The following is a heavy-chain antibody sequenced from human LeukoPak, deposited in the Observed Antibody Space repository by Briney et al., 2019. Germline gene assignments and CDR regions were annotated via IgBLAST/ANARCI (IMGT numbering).Heavy chain of an antibody. CDR1: GFAFSSYS. Sequence: GGSLRLSCAASGFAFSSYSMNWVRQAPGKGLEWVSSISSSSSYIYYADSVKGRFTISRDNAKNSLYLQMNSLRAEDTAVYYCARDESFATSSSWADYWGQGTLVTVSS. CDR3: ARDESFATSSSWADY. V-gene: IGHV3-21*03. CDR2: ISSSSSYI. D-gene: IGHD6-13*01. J-gene: IGHJ4*02.